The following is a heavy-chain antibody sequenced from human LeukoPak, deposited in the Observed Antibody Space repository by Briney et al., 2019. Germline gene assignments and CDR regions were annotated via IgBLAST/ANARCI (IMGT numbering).Heavy chain of an antibody. CDR1: GFTVSSNY. CDR3: AKGKQWLVDGNFDY. CDR2: IYSGGNT. J-gene: IGHJ4*02. V-gene: IGHV3-53*01. Sequence: GGSLRLSCAASGFTVSSNYMSWVRQAPGKGLEWVSVIYSGGNTYYADSVKGRFTISRDNSKNTLYLQMNSLRAEDTAVYYCAKGKQWLVDGNFDYWGQGTLVTVSS. D-gene: IGHD6-19*01.